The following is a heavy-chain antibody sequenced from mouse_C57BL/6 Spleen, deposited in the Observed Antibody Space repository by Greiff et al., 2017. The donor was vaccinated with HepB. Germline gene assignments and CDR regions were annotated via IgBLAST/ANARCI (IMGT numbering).Heavy chain of an antibody. J-gene: IGHJ3*01. CDR2: IYPGDGDT. Sequence: VQLQQSGPELVKPGASVKISCKASGYAFSSSWMNWVKQRPGKGLEWIGRIYPGDGDTNYNGKFKGKATLTADKSSSTAYMQLSSLTSEDSAVYFCARVSNWESFAYWGQGTLVTVSA. D-gene: IGHD4-1*01. CDR1: GYAFSSSW. V-gene: IGHV1-82*01. CDR3: ARVSNWESFAY.